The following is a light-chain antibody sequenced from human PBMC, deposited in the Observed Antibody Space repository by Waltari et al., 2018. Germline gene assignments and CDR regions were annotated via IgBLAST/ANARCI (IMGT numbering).Light chain of an antibody. CDR1: QSITNY. CDR3: QQSHSAPYT. J-gene: IGKJ2*01. Sequence: DIQMTQSPSSLSASVGDRVTITCRASQSITNYLNWYLQKPTKAPKLLIYAAPSLQTGVPSRFSGGGSGTDFTLIISSLQPEDFGTYYCQQSHSAPYTFGQGTKLEIK. V-gene: IGKV1-39*01. CDR2: AAP.